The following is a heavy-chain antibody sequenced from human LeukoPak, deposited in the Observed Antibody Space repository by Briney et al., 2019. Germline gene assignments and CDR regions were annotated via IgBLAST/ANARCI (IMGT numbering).Heavy chain of an antibody. D-gene: IGHD3-16*01. CDR2: IKEDGTET. J-gene: IGHJ4*02. CDR1: GFMFSSNW. CDR3: AKFVGGPFDS. V-gene: IGHV3-7*03. Sequence: GVSLRLSCAASGFMFSSNWMSWVRLAPGKGLEWVANIKEDGTETYYVDSVKGRFTISRDNAKNSLYLQMNSLRAEDTALYYCAKFVGGPFDSWGQGTLVTVSS.